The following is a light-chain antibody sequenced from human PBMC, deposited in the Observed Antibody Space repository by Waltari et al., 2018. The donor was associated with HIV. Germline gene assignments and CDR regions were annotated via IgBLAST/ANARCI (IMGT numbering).Light chain of an antibody. CDR1: QSLSSY. J-gene: IGKJ1*01. CDR2: ATS. Sequence: DIRMTQSPSSLSASVGDRVTITCRASQSLSSYLNWYQQKPGKAPKVLIYATSNLQSGVPSRFSGSGSGTDFTLTISRLQPEDFATYYYQQSYSTPPTFGQGTKVE. CDR3: QQSYSTPPT. V-gene: IGKV1-39*01.